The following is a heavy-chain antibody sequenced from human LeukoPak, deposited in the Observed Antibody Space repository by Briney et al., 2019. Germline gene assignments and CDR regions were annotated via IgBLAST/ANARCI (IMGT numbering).Heavy chain of an antibody. V-gene: IGHV3-7*04. D-gene: IGHD1-1*01. CDR2: IKEDGSAT. Sequence: GGSLRLSCAASGFTFSTYWMTRVRQAPGKGPEWVANIKEDGSATYYVDSVKGRFTISRDNAKKSLYLQMNSLRAEDTAVYYCARDSPGYLAYDSWGQGTLVAVSS. J-gene: IGHJ4*02. CDR1: GFTFSTYW. CDR3: ARDSPGYLAYDS.